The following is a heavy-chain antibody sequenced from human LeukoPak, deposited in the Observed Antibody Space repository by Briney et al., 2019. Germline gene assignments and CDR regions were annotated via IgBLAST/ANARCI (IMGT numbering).Heavy chain of an antibody. J-gene: IGHJ4*02. D-gene: IGHD5-24*01. Sequence: PGGPLRLSCGASGFTFRRYGMHWLRRPPGKGLDWVAAISKDGRNQYYADSVKGRFTISRDNSRNTLSLEMNSLRSEDTAIYYCARTGTREGINYGIDYWGQGTLVTVSS. CDR1: GFTFRRYG. CDR3: ARTGTREGINYGIDY. CDR2: ISKDGRNQ. V-gene: IGHV3-30*03.